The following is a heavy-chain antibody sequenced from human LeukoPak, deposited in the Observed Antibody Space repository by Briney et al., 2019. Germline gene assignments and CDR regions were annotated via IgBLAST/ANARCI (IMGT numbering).Heavy chain of an antibody. CDR3: ATYDQKLAFDN. Sequence: PSETLSLTCSVSGGSIRNYSWSWIRQPAGKGLEWIGRMYTDGSTNYNPFLNSRVTMSVDTSKKHFSLRLNSVTAADTAVYYCATYDQKLAFDNWGQGTLVTVSS. J-gene: IGHJ4*02. D-gene: IGHD6-13*01. V-gene: IGHV4-4*07. CDR2: MYTDGST. CDR1: GGSIRNYS.